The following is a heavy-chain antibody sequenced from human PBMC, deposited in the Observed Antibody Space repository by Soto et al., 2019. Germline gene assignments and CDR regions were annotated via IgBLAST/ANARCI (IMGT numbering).Heavy chain of an antibody. D-gene: IGHD2-2*02. CDR2: ISGSGGST. Sequence: EVQLLESGGGLVQPGGSLRLSCAASGFTFSSYTMSWVRQAPGKGLEWVSAISGSGGSTYYADSVKGRFTISRDNSKNTLYLQMNSLRAEDTAVYYCAKIYDYYYYGMDVWGQGTTVTVSS. CDR3: AKIYDYYYYGMDV. J-gene: IGHJ6*02. CDR1: GFTFSSYT. V-gene: IGHV3-23*01.